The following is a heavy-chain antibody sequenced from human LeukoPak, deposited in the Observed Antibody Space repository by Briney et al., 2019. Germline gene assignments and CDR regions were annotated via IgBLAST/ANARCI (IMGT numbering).Heavy chain of an antibody. D-gene: IGHD3-9*01. CDR3: AKSLGRYFDWSLLEGGFDY. J-gene: IGHJ4*02. V-gene: IGHV3-23*01. CDR1: GFTFSSYG. Sequence: GGSLRLSCAASGFTFSSYGMSWVRQAPGKGLEWVSAISGSGGSTYYADSVKGRFTISRDNSKNTLYLQMNSLRAEDTAVYYCAKSLGRYFDWSLLEGGFDYWGQGTLVTVSS. CDR2: ISGSGGST.